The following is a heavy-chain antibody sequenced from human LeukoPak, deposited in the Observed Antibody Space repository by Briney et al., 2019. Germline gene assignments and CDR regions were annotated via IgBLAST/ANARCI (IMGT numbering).Heavy chain of an antibody. Sequence: GRSLRLSCAASGFTFDDYAMHWVRQAPGKGLEWVSGISWNSGSIGYADSVKGRFTISRDNAKNSLYLQMNSLRAEDTALYYCAKDMGSRVAMMDYWGQGTLVTVSS. CDR1: GFTFDDYA. V-gene: IGHV3-9*01. D-gene: IGHD5-12*01. J-gene: IGHJ4*02. CDR2: ISWNSGSI. CDR3: AKDMGSRVAMMDY.